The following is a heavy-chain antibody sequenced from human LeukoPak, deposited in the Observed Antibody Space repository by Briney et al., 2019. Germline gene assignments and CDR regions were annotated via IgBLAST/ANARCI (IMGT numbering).Heavy chain of an antibody. Sequence: SETLSLTCTVSGGSISSYYWSWIRQPPGKGLEWIGYIYYSGSTYYNPSLKSRVTISVDTSKNQFSLNLSSVTAADTAVYYCARLYYDSSGYYQICYFDYWGQGTLVTVSS. CDR2: IYYSGST. V-gene: IGHV4-59*04. J-gene: IGHJ4*02. D-gene: IGHD3-22*01. CDR3: ARLYYDSSGYYQICYFDY. CDR1: GGSISSYY.